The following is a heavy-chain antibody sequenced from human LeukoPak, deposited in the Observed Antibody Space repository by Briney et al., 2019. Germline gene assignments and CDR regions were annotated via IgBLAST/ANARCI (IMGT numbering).Heavy chain of an antibody. CDR2: ISYDGSNK. CDR3: ARGGFGYVYFDY. CDR1: GFTFSSYA. V-gene: IGHV3-30*04. D-gene: IGHD2-8*01. J-gene: IGHJ4*02. Sequence: GRSLRLSCAASGFTFSSYAMHWVRQAPGKGLEWVAVISYDGSNKYYADSVKGRFTISRDNSKSSLYLQMNSLRAEDTALYYCARGGFGYVYFDYWGQGSLVTVSS.